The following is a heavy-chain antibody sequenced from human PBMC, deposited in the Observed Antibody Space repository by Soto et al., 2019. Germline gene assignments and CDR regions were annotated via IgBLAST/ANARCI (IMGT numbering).Heavy chain of an antibody. CDR3: ARGTYKDF. Sequence: QVQLVQSGAEVKKPGASVKVSCKASGYTFITYGINWVRQAPGQGLEWMAWISAYNGNTYYAQNFQGRVTITTDTSTSTAYMQLRSLRSDYTAIYYCARGTYKDFWGQGTLVTVSS. J-gene: IGHJ4*02. CDR2: ISAYNGNT. V-gene: IGHV1-18*01. D-gene: IGHD1-1*01. CDR1: GYTFITYG.